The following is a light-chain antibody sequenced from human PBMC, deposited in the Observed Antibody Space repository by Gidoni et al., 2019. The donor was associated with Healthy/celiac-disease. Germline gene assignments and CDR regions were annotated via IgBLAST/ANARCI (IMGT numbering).Light chain of an antibody. Sequence: EIVLTQSPGTLSSSPGERATLSCRASQSVSSSHLAWYQQKPGQAPRLLIYGASSRATGIPDRFSGSGSGTDFTLTISRLEPEDFAVYYCQQYGSSPGTFGQGTKVEIK. CDR3: QQYGSSPGT. J-gene: IGKJ1*01. V-gene: IGKV3-20*01. CDR2: GAS. CDR1: QSVSSSH.